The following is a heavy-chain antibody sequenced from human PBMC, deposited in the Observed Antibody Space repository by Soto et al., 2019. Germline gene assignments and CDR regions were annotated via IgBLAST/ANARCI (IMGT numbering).Heavy chain of an antibody. J-gene: IGHJ3*02. Sequence: ASVKVSCKASGYTFTSYGISWVLQAPGQGLEWMGWISAYNGNTNYAEKLQGRVTMTTDTSTSTAYMELRSLRSDDTAVYYCARVVLGVDEAFDIWGQGTMVNVSS. D-gene: IGHD2-8*01. CDR1: GYTFTSYG. CDR2: ISAYNGNT. V-gene: IGHV1-18*01. CDR3: ARVVLGVDEAFDI.